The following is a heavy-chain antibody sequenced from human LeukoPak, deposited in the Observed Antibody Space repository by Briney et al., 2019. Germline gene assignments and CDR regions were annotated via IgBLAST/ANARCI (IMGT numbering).Heavy chain of an antibody. J-gene: IGHJ4*02. CDR3: ARTYCSSTSCYGARFDY. CDR2: IDPSDSYT. Sequence: GESLRISCKGSGYSFTSYWISWVRQMPGKGLEWMGRIDPSDSYTNYSPSFQGHVTISADKSISTAYLQWSSLKASDTAMYYCARTYCSSTSCYGARFDYWGQGTLATVSS. D-gene: IGHD2-2*01. V-gene: IGHV5-10-1*01. CDR1: GYSFTSYW.